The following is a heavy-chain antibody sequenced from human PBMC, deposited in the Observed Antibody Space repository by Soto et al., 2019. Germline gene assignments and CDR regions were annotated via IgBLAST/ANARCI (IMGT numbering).Heavy chain of an antibody. Sequence: QVQLVQSGTEVKKPGSSVKVSCKASGGAFNSFSISWVRQAPGQGLEWMGGIIPIFDTSYYTQKFQGRISITADESTSTAYMEMSSLRSEDTAVYYCASGTITALYSYPMDVWGQGTTVTVSS. CDR1: GGAFNSFS. D-gene: IGHD1-20*01. CDR3: ASGTITALYSYPMDV. J-gene: IGHJ6*02. CDR2: IIPIFDTS. V-gene: IGHV1-69*01.